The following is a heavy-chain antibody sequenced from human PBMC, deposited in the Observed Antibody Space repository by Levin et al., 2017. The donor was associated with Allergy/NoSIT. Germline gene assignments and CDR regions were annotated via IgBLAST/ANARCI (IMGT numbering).Heavy chain of an antibody. D-gene: IGHD6-13*01. CDR3: ARVGGSSWYLEEISRKDAFDI. J-gene: IGHJ3*02. CDR2: IWYDGSNK. V-gene: IGHV3-33*01. Sequence: GGSLRLSCAASGFTFSSYGMHWVRQAPGKGLEWVAVIWYDGSNKYYADSVKGRFTISRDNSKNTLYLQMNSLRAEDTAVYYCARVGGSSWYLEEISRKDAFDIWGQGTMVTVSS. CDR1: GFTFSSYG.